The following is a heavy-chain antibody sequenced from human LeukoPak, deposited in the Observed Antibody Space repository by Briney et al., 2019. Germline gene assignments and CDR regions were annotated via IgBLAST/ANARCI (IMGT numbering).Heavy chain of an antibody. CDR3: ARELPRVRVIMFGTDY. CDR1: GFTFSSYW. V-gene: IGHV3-7*01. D-gene: IGHD3-10*01. J-gene: IGHJ4*02. CDR2: IKQDGSEK. Sequence: GGSLRLSCAASGFTFSSYWMSWVRQAPGKGLEWVANIKQDGSEKYYVDSVKGRFTISRDNAKNSLYLQMNSLRAEDTAVYYCARELPRVRVIMFGTDYWGQGTLVTVSS.